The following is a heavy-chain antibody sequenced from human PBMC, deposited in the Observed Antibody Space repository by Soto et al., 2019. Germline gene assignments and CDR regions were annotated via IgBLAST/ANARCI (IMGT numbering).Heavy chain of an antibody. CDR2: VYSSGTT. Sequence: SETLSLTCTVSGDSVSSDNYYWTWIRQPPGKGLEWIGYVYSSGTTNYNPSLKSRVTISLDTSRNQFSLKLTSVTAADTALYYCARDTRGYSRAFDFWGQGTLVTVSS. CDR3: ARDTRGYSRAFDF. D-gene: IGHD5-12*01. V-gene: IGHV4-61*01. CDR1: GDSVSSDNYY. J-gene: IGHJ4*02.